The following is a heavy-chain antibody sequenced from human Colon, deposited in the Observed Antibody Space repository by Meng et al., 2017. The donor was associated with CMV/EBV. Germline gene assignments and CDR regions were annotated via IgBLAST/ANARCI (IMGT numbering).Heavy chain of an antibody. CDR2: IYPGVSDT. Sequence: GESLKISCQGSGSSFSTYWIAWVRQVPGQGLEWMGIIYPGVSDTRYSPSFEGHVTISADKSISTAYLQWSSLKASDTAMYYCARLQYFDSSGRDAPNIWGQGTMVTVSS. D-gene: IGHD3-22*01. CDR1: GSSFSTYW. J-gene: IGHJ3*02. CDR3: ARLQYFDSSGRDAPNI. V-gene: IGHV5-51*01.